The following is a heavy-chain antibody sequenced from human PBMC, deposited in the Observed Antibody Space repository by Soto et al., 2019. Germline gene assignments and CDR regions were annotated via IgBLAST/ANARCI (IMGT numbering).Heavy chain of an antibody. V-gene: IGHV3-30-3*01. CDR3: ARDWVYYGSGSYYNYFDY. CDR1: GFTFSSYA. Sequence: GGSLRLSCAASGFTFSSYAMHWVRQAPGKGLEWVAVISYDGSNKYYADSVKGRFTISRDNSKNTLYLQMNSLRAEDTAVYYCARDWVYYGSGSYYNYFDYWGQGTLVTVSS. J-gene: IGHJ4*02. D-gene: IGHD3-10*01. CDR2: ISYDGSNK.